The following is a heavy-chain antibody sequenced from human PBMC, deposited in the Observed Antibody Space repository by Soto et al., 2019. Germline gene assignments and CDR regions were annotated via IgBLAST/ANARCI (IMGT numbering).Heavy chain of an antibody. D-gene: IGHD3-22*01. J-gene: IGHJ4*02. CDR2: ISGSGGST. V-gene: IGHV3-23*01. Sequence: GGSLRLSCAASGFTFSSYAMSWVRQAPGKGLEWVSAISGSGGSTYYADSVKGRFTISRDNSKNTLYLQMNSLRAEDTAVYYCAKGEKQPVLLLRPRRPYFDYWGQGTLVTVS. CDR1: GFTFSSYA. CDR3: AKGEKQPVLLLRPRRPYFDY.